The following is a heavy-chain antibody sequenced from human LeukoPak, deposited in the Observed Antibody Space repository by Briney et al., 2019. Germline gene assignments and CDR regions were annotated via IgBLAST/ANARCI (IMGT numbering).Heavy chain of an antibody. J-gene: IGHJ4*02. CDR3: ARTPAAMAPRRNFDY. D-gene: IGHD2-2*01. Sequence: PSETLSLTCAVYGGSFSGYYWSWIRQPPGKGLEWIGEINHSGSTNYNPSLKSRVTISVDTSKNQFSLKLSSVTAADTAVYYCARTPAAMAPRRNFDYWGQGTLVTVSS. CDR2: INHSGST. CDR1: GGSFSGYY. V-gene: IGHV4-34*01.